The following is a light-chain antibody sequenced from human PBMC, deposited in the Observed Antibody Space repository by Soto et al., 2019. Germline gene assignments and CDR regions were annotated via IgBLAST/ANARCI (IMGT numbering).Light chain of an antibody. Sequence: EIVMTQSPATLSVSPGERATLSCRASQSVSSNLAWYQQNPGQAPRLLIDVASTKATGIPARFSGSGSGTDITLTISSLQSEDFAVYYWQQYNNWPRTFGQGTKLEIK. CDR2: VAS. V-gene: IGKV3-15*01. CDR3: QQYNNWPRT. CDR1: QSVSSN. J-gene: IGKJ2*01.